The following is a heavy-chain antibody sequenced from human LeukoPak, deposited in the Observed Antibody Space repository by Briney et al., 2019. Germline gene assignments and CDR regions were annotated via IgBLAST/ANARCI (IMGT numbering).Heavy chain of an antibody. J-gene: IGHJ4*02. V-gene: IGHV1-18*04. Sequence: ASVKVSCKASGYTFTGYYMHWVRQAPGQGLEWMGWISTYNGNTNYAQRLQGRVTMTTDTSTSTAYMELRSLRSDDTAVYYCARVDEDGFDYWGQGTLVTVSS. CDR2: ISTYNGNT. CDR3: ARVDEDGFDY. CDR1: GYTFTGYY.